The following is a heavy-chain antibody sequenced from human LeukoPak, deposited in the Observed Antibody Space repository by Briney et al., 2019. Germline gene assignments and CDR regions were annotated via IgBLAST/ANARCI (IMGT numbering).Heavy chain of an antibody. D-gene: IGHD1-14*01. CDR2: IYYSGST. CDR1: GGSISSYY. V-gene: IGHV4-39*07. CDR3: ARVASGNLYYYYYMDV. Sequence: PSETLSLTCTVSGGSISSYYWGWIRQPPGKGLEWIGSIYYSGSTYYNPSLKSRVTISVDTSKNQFSLKLSSVTAADTAVYYCARVASGNLYYYYYMDVWGKGTTVTVSS. J-gene: IGHJ6*03.